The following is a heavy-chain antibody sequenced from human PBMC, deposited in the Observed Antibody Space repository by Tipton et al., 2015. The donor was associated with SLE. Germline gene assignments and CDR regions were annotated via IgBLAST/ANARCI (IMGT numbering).Heavy chain of an antibody. CDR2: IIPIFGTA. J-gene: IGHJ3*02. CDR3: ACNYHFWRGYLVFDI. D-gene: IGHD3-3*01. Sequence: QLVQSGAEVKKPGSSVKVSCKASGDTFSSYTISWVRQAPGQGLEWMGGIIPIFGTANYAQKFQGRVTITADESTRTAYMELSSLRSEDTAVYYCACNYHFWRGYLVFDIWGQGTMVTVSS. CDR1: GDTFSSYT. V-gene: IGHV1-69*13.